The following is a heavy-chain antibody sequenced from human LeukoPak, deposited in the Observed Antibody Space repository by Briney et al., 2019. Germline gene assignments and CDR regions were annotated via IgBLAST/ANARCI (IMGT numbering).Heavy chain of an antibody. V-gene: IGHV3-21*01. D-gene: IGHD6-19*01. CDR3: ARDPTWNSGWDFDY. J-gene: IGHJ4*02. Sequence: PGGSLRLSCAASGFTFSSYTMNWVRQAPGKGLEWVSSISSSSAYYADSVKGRFTISRDNAKSSLYLQMNSLRAEDTAVYYCARDPTWNSGWDFDYWGQGTLVTVSS. CDR2: ISSSSA. CDR1: GFTFSSYT.